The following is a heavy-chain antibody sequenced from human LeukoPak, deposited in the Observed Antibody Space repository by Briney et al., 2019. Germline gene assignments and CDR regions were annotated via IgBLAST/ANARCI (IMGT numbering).Heavy chain of an antibody. CDR2: IYSGGST. J-gene: IGHJ5*02. D-gene: IGHD4-17*01. Sequence: PGGSLRLSCAASGFTVSSNYMSWVRQAPGKGLEWVSVIYSGGSTYYADSVKGRFTISRDNSKNTLYLQMNSLRAEDTAVYYCAKPYTVTYPYNYFDPWGQGTLVTVSS. CDR1: GFTVSSNY. CDR3: AKPYTVTYPYNYFDP. V-gene: IGHV3-53*05.